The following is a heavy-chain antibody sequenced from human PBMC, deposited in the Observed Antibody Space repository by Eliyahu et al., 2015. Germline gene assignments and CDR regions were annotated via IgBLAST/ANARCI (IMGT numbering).Heavy chain of an antibody. D-gene: IGHD1-14*01. V-gene: IGHV3-23*01. Sequence: EVQLLESGGGLVQPGGSLRLSCAASGFTFNTYAMSWVRQAPGKGLEWVSAIXGSGASTYYADSVKGRFTIXRANSKNTLYLXMNSLRAEDAAVYYCARVRRATEPLYWGQGTLVTVSS. CDR1: GFTFNTYA. CDR2: IXGSGAST. CDR3: ARVRRATEPLY. J-gene: IGHJ4*02.